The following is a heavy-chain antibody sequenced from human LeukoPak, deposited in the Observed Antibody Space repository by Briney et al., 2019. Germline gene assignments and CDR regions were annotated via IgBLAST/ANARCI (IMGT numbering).Heavy chain of an antibody. Sequence: PGGSLRLSCAASGFSFKTFAMHWVRQAPGQGLEWVSVISYDGGLTYYVDSVKGRFTISRDNSKNTVYLQMNSLRADDTAVYYCARGPEGYGGNSADYYYYMDVWGKGTTVTISS. CDR2: ISYDGGLT. CDR3: ARGPEGYGGNSADYYYYMDV. V-gene: IGHV3-30*04. D-gene: IGHD4-23*01. CDR1: GFSFKTFA. J-gene: IGHJ6*03.